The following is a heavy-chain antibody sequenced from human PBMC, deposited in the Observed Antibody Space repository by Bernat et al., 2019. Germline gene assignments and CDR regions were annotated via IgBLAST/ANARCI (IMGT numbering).Heavy chain of an antibody. CDR1: GFTFSSYA. D-gene: IGHD2-2*01. J-gene: IGHJ4*02. V-gene: IGHV3-23*04. CDR2: ISGSGGST. CDR3: AKGHIVVVPAASLDY. Sequence: VQLVESGGGVVQPGRSLRLSCAASGFTFSSYAMSWVRQAPGKGLEWVSAISGSGGSTYYADSVKGRFTISRDNSKNTLYLQMTSLRAEDTAVYYCAKGHIVVVPAASLDYWGQGTLVTVSS.